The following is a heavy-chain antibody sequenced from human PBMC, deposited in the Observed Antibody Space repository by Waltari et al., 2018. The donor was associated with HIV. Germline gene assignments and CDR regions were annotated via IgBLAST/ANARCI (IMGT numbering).Heavy chain of an antibody. D-gene: IGHD2-15*01. CDR2: ITTVNGNT. V-gene: IGHV1-3*04. CDR3: ARERKVVGASPYYGLDV. CDR1: GTNFITYA. Sequence: QVLLVQSGAEVKKPGPSVRASSKASGTNFITYAIPWWRQAPGQRLEWMGCITTVNGNTKYSQKLQGRVTITRDTSTTTAHMELSRLRSEDTAIYYCARERKVVGASPYYGLDVWGQGTTVTVSS. J-gene: IGHJ6*02.